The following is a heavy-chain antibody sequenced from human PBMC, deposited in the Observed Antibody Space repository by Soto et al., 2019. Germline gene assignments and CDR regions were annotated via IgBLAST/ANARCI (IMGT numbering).Heavy chain of an antibody. V-gene: IGHV4-39*07. CDR2: IYYSGST. Sequence: SETLSLTCTVSGGSISSSSYYWGWIRQPPGKGLEWIGSIYYSGSTYYNPSLKSRVTISVDTSKNQFSLKLISVTAADTAVYYCARSYWGYYYYYYMDVWGKGTTVTVSS. CDR1: GGSISSSSYY. J-gene: IGHJ6*03. D-gene: IGHD7-27*01. CDR3: ARSYWGYYYYYYMDV.